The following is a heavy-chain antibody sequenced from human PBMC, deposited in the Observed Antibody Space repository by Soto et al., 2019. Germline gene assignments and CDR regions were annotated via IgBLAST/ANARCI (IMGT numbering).Heavy chain of an antibody. J-gene: IGHJ4*02. D-gene: IGHD3-22*01. Sequence: EVQLVESGGGLVKPGGSLRLSCAASGFTFSSYSMNWVRQAPGKGLEWVSSISSSSSYICYADSVKGRFTISRDNAKNSLYLQMNSLRAEDTAVYYCARLTSYDSSGYYFYWRQGTRVTVSS. CDR1: GFTFSSYS. CDR3: ARLTSYDSSGYYFY. CDR2: ISSSSSYI. V-gene: IGHV3-21*01.